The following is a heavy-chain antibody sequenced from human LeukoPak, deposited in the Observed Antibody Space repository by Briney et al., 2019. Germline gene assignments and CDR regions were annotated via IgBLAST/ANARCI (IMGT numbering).Heavy chain of an antibody. J-gene: IGHJ4*02. CDR2: ISAYNGNT. V-gene: IGHV1-18*01. Sequence: ASVKVSCKASGYTFTSYGISWVRQAPGQGLEWMGWISAYNGNTNYAQKLQGRVTMTTDTSTSTVYMELSSLRSEDTAVYYCARRQPWGRDGCHGGFDYWGQGTLVTVSS. CDR1: GYTFTSYG. D-gene: IGHD5-24*01. CDR3: ARRQPWGRDGCHGGFDY.